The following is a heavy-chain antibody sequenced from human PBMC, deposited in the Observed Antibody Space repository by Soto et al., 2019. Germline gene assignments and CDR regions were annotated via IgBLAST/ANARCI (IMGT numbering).Heavy chain of an antibody. CDR2: ISSSSSYI. V-gene: IGHV3-21*01. CDR1: GFTFSSYS. CDR3: ASPVSGSYGFDY. D-gene: IGHD1-26*01. Sequence: GGSLRLSCAASGFTFSSYSMNWVRQAPGKGLEWVSSISSSSSYIYYADSVKGRFTISRDNAKNSLYLQMNSLRAEDTAVYYCASPVSGSYGFDYWGQGXLVTVYS. J-gene: IGHJ4*02.